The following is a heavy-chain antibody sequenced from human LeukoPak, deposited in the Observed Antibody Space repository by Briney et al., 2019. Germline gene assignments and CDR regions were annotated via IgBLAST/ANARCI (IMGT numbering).Heavy chain of an antibody. J-gene: IGHJ4*02. CDR3: ARQIAVAVKAAFYY. CDR2: AIHRGSS. Sequence: SETLSLTCTLSGGSINTDAYYWGWIRPPPGKGLDSIRAAIHRGSSYYSPDLHSRVTITVETTNNKFTLKNTFVTAVTTADYYSARQIAVAVKAAFYYWGQGTLVTVSP. V-gene: IGHV4-39*06. D-gene: IGHD6-19*01. CDR1: GGSINTDAYY.